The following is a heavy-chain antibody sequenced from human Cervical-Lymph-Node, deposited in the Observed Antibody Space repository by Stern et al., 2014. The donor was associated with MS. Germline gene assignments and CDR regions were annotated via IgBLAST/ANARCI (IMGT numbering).Heavy chain of an antibody. Sequence: QLQLQESGPGLVKPSQTLSLNCIVSGGSISSNGYYWSWVRQHPGNGLEWIGYIYHSWSTYYNQSLTSLATISIDTAKNHFTLKLTSVSAADTALYYCARYDSSTYYHDSFDIWGQGTMVTVSS. CDR2: IYHSWST. V-gene: IGHV4-31*01. D-gene: IGHD3-22*01. J-gene: IGHJ3*02. CDR3: ARYDSSTYYHDSFDI. CDR1: GGSISSNGYY.